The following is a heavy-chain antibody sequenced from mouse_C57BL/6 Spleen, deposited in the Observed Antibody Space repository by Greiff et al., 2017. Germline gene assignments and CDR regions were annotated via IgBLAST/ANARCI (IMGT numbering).Heavy chain of an antibody. CDR3: AKNYAPYWYFDV. D-gene: IGHD2-12*01. CDR2: IWSGGST. Sequence: VKLVESGPGLVQPSQSLSITCTVSGFSLTSYGVHWVRQPPGKGLEWLGVIWSGGSTDYNAAFISRLSISKDNSKSQVFFKMNSLQADDTAIYYCAKNYAPYWYFDVWGTGTTVTVSS. J-gene: IGHJ1*03. CDR1: GFSLTSYG. V-gene: IGHV2-4*01.